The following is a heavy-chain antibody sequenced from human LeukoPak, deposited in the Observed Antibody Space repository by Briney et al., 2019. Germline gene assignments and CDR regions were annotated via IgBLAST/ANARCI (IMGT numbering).Heavy chain of an antibody. V-gene: IGHV4-39*01. CDR2: IYYSGST. CDR1: GGSISSSSHY. J-gene: IGHJ3*02. D-gene: IGHD6-19*01. Sequence: PSETLSLTCTVSGGSISSSSHYWGWIRQPPGKGLEWIGSIYYSGSTYYNPSLKSRVTISVDTSKNQFSLKLSSVTAADTAVYYCARHSASGWHLDAFDIWGQGTMVTVSS. CDR3: ARHSASGWHLDAFDI.